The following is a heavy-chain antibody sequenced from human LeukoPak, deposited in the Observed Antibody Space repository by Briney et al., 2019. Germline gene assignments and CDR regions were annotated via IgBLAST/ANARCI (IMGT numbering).Heavy chain of an antibody. CDR2: ISSSSSYI. CDR1: GFTFSSYS. V-gene: IGHV3-21*01. Sequence: SGGSLRLSCAASGFTFSSYSMNWVRQAPGKGLEWVSSISSSSSYIYYADSVKGRFTISRDNAKNSLYLQMNSLRAVDTGVYYCARGFSSGYSFDYWGQGTLVTVSS. J-gene: IGHJ4*02. CDR3: ARGFSSGYSFDY. D-gene: IGHD3-22*01.